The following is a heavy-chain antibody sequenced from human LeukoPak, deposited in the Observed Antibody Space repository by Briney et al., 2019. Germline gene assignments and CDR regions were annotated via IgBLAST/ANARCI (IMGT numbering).Heavy chain of an antibody. CDR3: ASIVYSGYDSNDY. CDR2: ISSRSSYI. J-gene: IGHJ4*02. V-gene: IGHV3-21*01. CDR1: GFTFNYYG. D-gene: IGHD5-12*01. Sequence: GGSLRLSCAASGFTFNYYGMSWVRQAPGKGLEWVSSISSRSSYIYYADSVKGRFTISRDNAKNSLYLQMNSLRAEDTAVYYCASIVYSGYDSNDYWGQGTLVTVSS.